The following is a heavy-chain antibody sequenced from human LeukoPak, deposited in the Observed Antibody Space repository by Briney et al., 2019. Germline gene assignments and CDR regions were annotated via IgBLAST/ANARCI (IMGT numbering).Heavy chain of an antibody. CDR2: INHSGST. CDR1: GGSFSGYY. Sequence: PETLSLTCAVYGGSFSGYYWSWIRQPPGKGLEWIGEINHSGSTNYNPSLKSRVTISVDTSKNQFSLKPSSVTAADTAVYYCARGLLVAAFDIWGQGTMVTVSS. CDR3: ARGLLVAAFDI. D-gene: IGHD2-15*01. J-gene: IGHJ3*02. V-gene: IGHV4-34*01.